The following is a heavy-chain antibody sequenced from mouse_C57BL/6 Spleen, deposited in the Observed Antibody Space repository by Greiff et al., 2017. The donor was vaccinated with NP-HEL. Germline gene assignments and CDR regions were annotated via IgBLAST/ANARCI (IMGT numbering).Heavy chain of an antibody. CDR3: ARGYYSIPGFAY. CDR1: GYTFTDYN. CDR2: INPNNGGT. Sequence: EVQLQQSGPELVKPGASVKMSCKASGYTFTDYNMHWVKQSHGKSLEWIGYINPNNGGTSYNQKFKGKATLTVNKSSSTAYMELRSLTSEDSAVYYCARGYYSIPGFAYWGQGTLVTVSA. J-gene: IGHJ3*01. D-gene: IGHD2-5*01. V-gene: IGHV1-22*01.